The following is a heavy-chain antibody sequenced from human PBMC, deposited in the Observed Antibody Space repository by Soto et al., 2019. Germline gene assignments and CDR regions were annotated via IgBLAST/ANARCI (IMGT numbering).Heavy chain of an antibody. D-gene: IGHD6-19*01. Sequence: QVQLVQSGAEVKKPGASVKVSCKASGYTFTTYGISWVRQAPGQGLEWMGWINGYNGNTNYAQKLQGRVTMTTDPSTSTAYMELRSLRSDDTAAYYCAIDTVAGTYFDYWCQGTLVTVSS. CDR3: AIDTVAGTYFDY. J-gene: IGHJ4*02. CDR1: GYTFTTYG. CDR2: INGYNGNT. V-gene: IGHV1-18*01.